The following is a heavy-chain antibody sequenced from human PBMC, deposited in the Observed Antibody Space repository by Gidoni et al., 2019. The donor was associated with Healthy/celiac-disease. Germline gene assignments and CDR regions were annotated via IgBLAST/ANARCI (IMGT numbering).Heavy chain of an antibody. Sequence: QVQLQESGPGLVTPSETLSLTCTVSGGSLRSYYWSWIRQPPGKGLEWIGYIYYSGSTNYNPSLKSRVTISVDTSKNQFSLKLSSVTAADTAVYYCARGGAISYDSSGYHPWGQGTLVTVSS. V-gene: IGHV4-59*01. CDR3: ARGGAISYDSSGYHP. CDR2: IYYSGST. D-gene: IGHD3-22*01. J-gene: IGHJ5*02. CDR1: GGSLRSYY.